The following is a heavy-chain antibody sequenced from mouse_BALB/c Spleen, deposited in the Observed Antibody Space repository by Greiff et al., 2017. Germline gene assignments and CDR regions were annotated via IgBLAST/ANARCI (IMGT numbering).Heavy chain of an antibody. CDR1: GYTFTDYN. Sequence: EVQLQQSGPELVKPGASVKIPCKASGYTFTDYNMDWVKQSHGKSLEWIGDINPNNGGTIYNQKFKGKATLTVDKSSSTAYMELRSLTSEDTAVYYCARRAIPYDGYYFDYWGQGTTLTVSS. J-gene: IGHJ2*01. CDR3: ARRAIPYDGYYFDY. CDR2: INPNNGGT. V-gene: IGHV1-18*01. D-gene: IGHD2-3*01.